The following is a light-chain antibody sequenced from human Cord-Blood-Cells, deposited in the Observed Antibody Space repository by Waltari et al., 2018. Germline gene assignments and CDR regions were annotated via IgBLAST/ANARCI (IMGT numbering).Light chain of an antibody. Sequence: QSALTQPASVSGSPGQSITISCTGTSSDVGGYNYVSWYQQHSGQAPKLMIYDVSNRPSWVSNRFSGSKSGNTASLTISGLQAEDEADYYCSSYTSSSTWVFGGGTKLTVL. CDR2: DVS. CDR1: SSDVGGYNY. J-gene: IGLJ3*02. V-gene: IGLV2-14*03. CDR3: SSYTSSSTWV.